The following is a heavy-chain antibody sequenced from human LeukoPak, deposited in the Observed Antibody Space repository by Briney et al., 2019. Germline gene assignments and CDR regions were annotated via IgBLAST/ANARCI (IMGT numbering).Heavy chain of an antibody. CDR1: GGTYSSDA. CDR2: IIPLFGTR. D-gene: IGHD6-13*01. V-gene: IGHV1-69*13. Sequence: ASVKVSCKASGGTYSSDAISWVRQAPGQWLQWMGKIIPLFGTRNYAQKFKGRVTITADESTSTAYMELSSLRSEDTAVYYCGRAAAGTGYYCYGMDVWGQGTTVTVSS. J-gene: IGHJ6*02. CDR3: GRAAAGTGYYCYGMDV.